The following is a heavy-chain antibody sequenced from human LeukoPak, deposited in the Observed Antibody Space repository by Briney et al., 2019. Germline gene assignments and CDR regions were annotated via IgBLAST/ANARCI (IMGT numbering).Heavy chain of an antibody. D-gene: IGHD3-10*01. CDR1: GFTFSSYW. CDR3: AREDSSMSSGKRRWVYYYGMDV. Sequence: PGGSLRLSCAASGFTFSSYWMSWVRQAPGKGLEWVANIKQDGSEKYYVDSVKGRFTISRDNAKNSLYLQMNSLRAEDTAVYYCAREDSSMSSGKRRWVYYYGMDVWGQGTTVTVSS. CDR2: IKQDGSEK. J-gene: IGHJ6*02. V-gene: IGHV3-7*01.